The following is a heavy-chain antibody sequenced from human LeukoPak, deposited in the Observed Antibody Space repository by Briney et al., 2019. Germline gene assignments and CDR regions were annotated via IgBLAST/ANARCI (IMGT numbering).Heavy chain of an antibody. V-gene: IGHV4-34*01. J-gene: IGHJ4*02. CDR2: INHSGST. CDR3: ARGPLSAPIDY. Sequence: GSLRLSCAASGFTVSSNYMSWIRQPPGKGLEWIGEINHSGSTNYNPSLKSRVTISVDTSKNQFSLKLSSVTAADTAVYYCARGPLSAPIDYWGQGTLVTVSS. D-gene: IGHD3-3*01. CDR1: GFTVSSNY.